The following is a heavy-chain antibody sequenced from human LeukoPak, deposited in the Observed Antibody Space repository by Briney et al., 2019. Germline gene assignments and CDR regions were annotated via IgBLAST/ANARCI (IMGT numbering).Heavy chain of an antibody. CDR3: AHRGYCSSTSCYGRSRGWFDP. V-gene: IGHV2-5*01. J-gene: IGHJ5*02. CDR2: IYWNDDK. Sequence: GPTLVNPTQTLTLTCTFSGFSLSTSGVGVGWIRQPPGKALEWLALIYWNDDKRYSPSLKSRLTITKDTSKNQVVLTMTNMDPVDTATYYCAHRGYCSSTSCYGRSRGWFDPWGQGTLVTVSS. D-gene: IGHD2-2*01. CDR1: GFSLSTSGVG.